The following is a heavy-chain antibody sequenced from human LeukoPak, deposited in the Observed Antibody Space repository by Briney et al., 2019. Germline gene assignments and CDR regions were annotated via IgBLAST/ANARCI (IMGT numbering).Heavy chain of an antibody. CDR3: ATDSYVSGSYYRLFY. D-gene: IGHD3-10*01. CDR1: GFTFSNSW. CDR2: INSDGGTT. J-gene: IGHJ4*02. V-gene: IGHV3-74*01. Sequence: GGSLRLSCAASGFTFSNSWMHWVRQAPGKGLVWVSGINSDGGTTTYADSVKGRFTISRDNAKNTLYLQMNNLRAEDTAIYYCATDSYVSGSYYRLFYWGQGTLVTVSS.